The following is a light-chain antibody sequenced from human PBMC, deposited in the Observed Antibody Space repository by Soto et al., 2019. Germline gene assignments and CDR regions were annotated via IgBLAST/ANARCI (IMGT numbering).Light chain of an antibody. CDR3: QQYNIYSWT. Sequence: DIQMTQSPSTLSASVGDRVTITYRASESISTWLAWYQQKPGKAPNLLIYKASSLESGVPSRFSGSGSGTEFTLTISSLQPDDFATYYCQQYNIYSWTFGQGTKVVIK. CDR1: ESISTW. V-gene: IGKV1-5*03. CDR2: KAS. J-gene: IGKJ1*01.